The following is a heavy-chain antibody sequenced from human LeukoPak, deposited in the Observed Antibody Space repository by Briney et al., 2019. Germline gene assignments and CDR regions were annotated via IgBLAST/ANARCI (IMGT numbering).Heavy chain of an antibody. D-gene: IGHD2-15*01. CDR2: IYTSGST. CDR3: ARDNCSGGSCLYYFDY. Sequence: SETLSLTCTVSGGSITSFYWSWIRQPAGKGLEWIGRIYTSGSTNYNPSLKSRVTMSVDTSKNQFSLKLSSVTAADTAVYYCARDNCSGGSCLYYFDYWGQGTLVTVSS. J-gene: IGHJ4*02. V-gene: IGHV4-4*07. CDR1: GGSITSFY.